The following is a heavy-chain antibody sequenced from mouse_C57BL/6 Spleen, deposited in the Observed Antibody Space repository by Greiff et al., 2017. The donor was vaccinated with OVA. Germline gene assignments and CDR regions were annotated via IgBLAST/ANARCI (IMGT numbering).Heavy chain of an antibody. CDR2: IWGDGST. CDR1: GFSLTSYG. CDR3: ANHYYGSSYAMDY. V-gene: IGHV2-3*01. Sequence: VQGVESGPGLVAPSQRLSITCTVSGFSLTSYGVSWVRQPPGKGLEWLGVIWGDGSTNNHAALISRLSISKDNSKSQVFLKLNSLHADDTATYYCANHYYGSSYAMDYWGQGTSVTVSS. D-gene: IGHD1-1*01. J-gene: IGHJ4*01.